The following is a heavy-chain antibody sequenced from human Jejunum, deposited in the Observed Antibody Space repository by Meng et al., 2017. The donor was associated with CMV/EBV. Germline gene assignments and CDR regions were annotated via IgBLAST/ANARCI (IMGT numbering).Heavy chain of an antibody. V-gene: IGHV3-11*01. J-gene: IGHJ4*02. Sequence: LSCAASGFEFGDYYMTWIRQAPGKGLEWISYITGPGSTIYYAGSVKGRFTISRDNAKNSLYLQMNSLRAEDTAVYYCARGNYGFDYWGQGTLVTVSS. CDR3: ARGNYGFDY. CDR1: GFEFGDYY. D-gene: IGHD4-17*01. CDR2: ITGPGSTI.